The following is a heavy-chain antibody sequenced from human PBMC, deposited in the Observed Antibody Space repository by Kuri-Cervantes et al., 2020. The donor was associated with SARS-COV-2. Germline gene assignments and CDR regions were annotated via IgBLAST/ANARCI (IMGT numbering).Heavy chain of an antibody. CDR3: ARGKWSSSSPLDY. Sequence: SETLSLTCTVSGGSVSSGSYYWSWIRQPPGKGLEWTGYIYYSGSTNYNPSLKSRVTMSVDTSKNQFSLKLSSVTAADTAVYYCARGKWSSSSPLDYWGRGTLVTVSS. CDR1: GGSVSSGSYY. V-gene: IGHV4-61*01. D-gene: IGHD6-6*01. J-gene: IGHJ4*02. CDR2: IYYSGST.